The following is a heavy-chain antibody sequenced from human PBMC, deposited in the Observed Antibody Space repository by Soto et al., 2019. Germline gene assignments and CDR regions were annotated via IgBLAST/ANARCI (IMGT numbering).Heavy chain of an antibody. CDR3: ARCRRGSGYCSHVVCPRAVAFVL. J-gene: IGHJ3*01. Sequence: QVQLVQSGAEVKKPGSSVKVSCKASGGTFSSYTISWVRQAPGQGLEWMGRIIPIRGIANYAQKVQGRVTITADKCTSTAYMELSSLRSEATAVYYWARCRRGSGYCSHVVCPRAVAFVLWGRGTRVTVSS. CDR1: GGTFSSYT. CDR2: IIPIRGIA. V-gene: IGHV1-69*02. D-gene: IGHD2-8*01.